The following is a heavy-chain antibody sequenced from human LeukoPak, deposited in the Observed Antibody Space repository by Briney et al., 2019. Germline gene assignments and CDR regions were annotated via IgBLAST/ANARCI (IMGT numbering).Heavy chain of an antibody. D-gene: IGHD2-2*01. V-gene: IGHV3-48*03. CDR2: ISNSGSSK. J-gene: IGHJ4*02. CDR3: ARFYPICSSSSCYTL. CDR1: GFTFSSYE. Sequence: GGSLRLSCAASGFTFSSYEMNWVRQAPGKGLEWVAYISNSGSSKYYADSVKGRFTISRDNAKNSMYLEMNSLRAEDTALYYCARFYPICSSSSCYTLWGQGTRVTVSS.